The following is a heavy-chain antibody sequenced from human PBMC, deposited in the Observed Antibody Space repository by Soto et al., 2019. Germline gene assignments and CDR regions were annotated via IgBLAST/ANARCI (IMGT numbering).Heavy chain of an antibody. Sequence: QVQLQESGPGLVKPSQTLSLTCTVSGGSISSGDYYWSWIRQPPGKGLEWIGYIYYSGSTYYNPSLKSRVTISVDTSKNQFSLKLSSVTAADTAVYYCARNVDYYGSTVHNNWFDPWGQGTLVTVSS. D-gene: IGHD3-10*01. CDR3: ARNVDYYGSTVHNNWFDP. CDR2: IYYSGST. J-gene: IGHJ5*02. CDR1: GGSISSGDYY. V-gene: IGHV4-30-4*01.